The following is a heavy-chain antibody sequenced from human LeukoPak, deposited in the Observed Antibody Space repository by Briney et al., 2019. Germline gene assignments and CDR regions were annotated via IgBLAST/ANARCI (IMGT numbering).Heavy chain of an antibody. Sequence: GASVKVFCKASGYTFTSYDINWARQATGQGLECMGWMNPNSGNTGYAQKFQGRVTMTRNTSISTAYMELSSRRSEDTAVYYCAIIPVEMATIRNCDYWGQGTLVTVSS. J-gene: IGHJ4*02. CDR3: AIIPVEMATIRNCDY. D-gene: IGHD5-24*01. CDR1: GYTFTSYD. V-gene: IGHV1-8*01. CDR2: MNPNSGNT.